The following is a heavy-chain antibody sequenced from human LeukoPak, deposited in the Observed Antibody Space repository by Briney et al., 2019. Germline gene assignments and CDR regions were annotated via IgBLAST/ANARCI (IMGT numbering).Heavy chain of an antibody. V-gene: IGHV3-30*18. Sequence: GGSLRLSCAASGFTFSSYGMHWVRQAPGKGLEWVAVISYDGSNKYYADSVKGRFTISRDNSKNTLYLQMNSLRAEDTAVYYCAKAVGSDYVSPPFDYWGQGTLVTVSS. CDR2: ISYDGSNK. CDR3: AKAVGSDYVSPPFDY. D-gene: IGHD3-10*02. CDR1: GFTFSSYG. J-gene: IGHJ4*02.